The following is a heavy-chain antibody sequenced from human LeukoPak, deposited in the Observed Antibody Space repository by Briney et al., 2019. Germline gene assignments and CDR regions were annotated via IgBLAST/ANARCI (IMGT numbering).Heavy chain of an antibody. V-gene: IGHV3-48*02. CDR3: ALASGYDYGYFDY. CDR1: GFTFSSYS. J-gene: IGHJ4*02. Sequence: GGSLRLSCAASGFTFSSYSMNWVRQAPGKGLEWVSYISSSSSTIYYADSVRGRFTISRDNAKNSLYLQMNSLRDEDTAVYYCALASGYDYGYFDYWGQGTLVTVSS. D-gene: IGHD5-12*01. CDR2: ISSSSSTI.